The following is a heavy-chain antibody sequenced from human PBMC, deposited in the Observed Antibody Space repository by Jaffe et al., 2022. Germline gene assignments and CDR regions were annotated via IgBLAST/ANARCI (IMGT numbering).Heavy chain of an antibody. Sequence: QVQLQESGPGLVKPSETLSLTCTVSGGSISSYYWSWIRQPPGKGLEWIGYIYYSGSTNYNPSLKSRVTISVDTSKNQFSLKLSSVTAADTAVYYCASLSGSGSYYMDVWGKGTTVTVSS. CDR3: ASLSGSGSYYMDV. CDR2: IYYSGST. D-gene: IGHD3-10*01. J-gene: IGHJ6*03. V-gene: IGHV4-59*01. CDR1: GGSISSYY.